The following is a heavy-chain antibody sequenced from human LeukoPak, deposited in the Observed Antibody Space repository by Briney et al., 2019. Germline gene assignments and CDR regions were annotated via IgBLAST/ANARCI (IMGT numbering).Heavy chain of an antibody. CDR1: GGSISGTDYY. V-gene: IGHV4-39*01. CDR3: ATTYYDFWSGYYPTDY. D-gene: IGHD3-3*01. J-gene: IGHJ4*02. CDR2: VYYTGST. Sequence: SETLSLTCTVSGGSISGTDYYWDWIRQPPGKGLEWVATVYYTGSTYYNPSLKSRVTMSVDTSKNQFSLRLNSVTSADTAVYYCATTYYDFWSGYYPTDYWGQGTLVTVSS.